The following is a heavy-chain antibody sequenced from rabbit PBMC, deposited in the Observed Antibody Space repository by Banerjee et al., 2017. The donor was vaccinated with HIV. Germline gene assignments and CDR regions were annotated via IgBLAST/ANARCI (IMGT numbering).Heavy chain of an antibody. CDR3: ARTSYPDYGYAYFNL. CDR2: IYAGSGGSA. V-gene: IGHV1S40*01. D-gene: IGHD6-1*01. CDR1: GFSFSNDY. Sequence: QSLEESGGDLVKPGASLTLTCTASGFSFSNDYMCWVRQAPGKGLEWIACIYAGSGGSAYYASWVNGRFSISKTSSTVTLQMTSLTAADTATYFCARTSYPDYGYAYFNLWGPGTLVTVS. J-gene: IGHJ4*01.